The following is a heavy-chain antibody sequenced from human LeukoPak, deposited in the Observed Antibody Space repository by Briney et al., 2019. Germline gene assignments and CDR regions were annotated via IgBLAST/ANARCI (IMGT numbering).Heavy chain of an antibody. CDR2: MNPNSGNT. CDR1: GYTFTSYD. CDR3: ASMTVAAGTRPFDY. V-gene: IGHV1-8*01. Sequence: GASVKVSCKASGYTFTSYDINWVRQATGQGLEWMGWMNPNSGNTGYAQKFQGRVTMTRNTSISTAYMELSSLRSEDTAVYYCASMTVAAGTRPFDYWGQGTLVTVSS. D-gene: IGHD6-13*01. J-gene: IGHJ4*02.